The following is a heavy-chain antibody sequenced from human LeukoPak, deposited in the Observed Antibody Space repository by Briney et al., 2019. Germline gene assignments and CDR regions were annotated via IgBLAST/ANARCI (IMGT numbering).Heavy chain of an antibody. D-gene: IGHD3-22*01. V-gene: IGHV3-15*01. J-gene: IGHJ4*02. Sequence: GGSLRLSCAASGFTFSNAWMSWVRQAPGKGLEWVGRIKSKTDGGPTDYAAPVKGRFTISRDDSKNTLYLQMNSLKTEGTAVYYCTTAFPSYYYDSSGYPVYGLDYWGQGTLVTVSS. CDR2: IKSKTDGGPT. CDR3: TTAFPSYYYDSSGYPVYGLDY. CDR1: GFTFSNAW.